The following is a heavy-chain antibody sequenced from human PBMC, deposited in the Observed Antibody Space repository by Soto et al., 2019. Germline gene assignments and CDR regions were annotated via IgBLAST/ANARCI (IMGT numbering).Heavy chain of an antibody. J-gene: IGHJ6*02. Sequence: PSETLSLTCTVSGGSISSSSYYWGWIRQPPGKGLEWIGSIYYSGSTYYNPSLKSRVTISVDTSKNQFSLKLSSVTAADTAVYYCARLNTLYYSGSGRLHYYYYGLDVWGQGTTVTVSS. CDR2: IYYSGST. CDR3: ARLNTLYYSGSGRLHYYYYGLDV. D-gene: IGHD3-10*01. CDR1: GGSISSSSYY. V-gene: IGHV4-39*01.